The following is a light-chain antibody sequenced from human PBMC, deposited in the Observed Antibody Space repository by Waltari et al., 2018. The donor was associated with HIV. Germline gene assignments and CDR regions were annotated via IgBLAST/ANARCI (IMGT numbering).Light chain of an antibody. CDR1: SSDIGAYHA. CDR3: CAYAGGLE. Sequence: QSALTQPPSASGSPGQSVTISCSGTSSDIGAYHAVSWYQHHPGKAPKLMIYEVTKRPSGVPNRFSGSKSADTASLTISGLQAEDEADYYCCAYAGGLEFGGGTKLTVL. CDR2: EVT. V-gene: IGLV2-8*01. J-gene: IGLJ2*01.